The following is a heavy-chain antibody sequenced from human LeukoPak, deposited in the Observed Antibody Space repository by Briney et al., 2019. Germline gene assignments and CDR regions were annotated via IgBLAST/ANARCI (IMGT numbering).Heavy chain of an antibody. J-gene: IGHJ4*02. CDR1: GFTFDDYA. CDR3: AKDISSGYGTRGFTFFDY. Sequence: GGSLRLSCAVSGFTFDDYAMHWVRQAPGKGLEWVSGISWNSGYIGYADSVKGRFTISRDNTKNSLYLQMNSLRAEDMALYYCAKDISSGYGTRGFTFFDYWGQGTLVTVSS. V-gene: IGHV3-9*03. D-gene: IGHD3-22*01. CDR2: ISWNSGYI.